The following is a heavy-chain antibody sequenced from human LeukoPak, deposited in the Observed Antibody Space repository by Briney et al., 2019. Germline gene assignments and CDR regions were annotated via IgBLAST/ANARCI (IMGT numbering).Heavy chain of an antibody. Sequence: GGALRLSCEASGFTFSSYAMNWVRQAPGKGLEWVSYISGSASTIYYADSVKGRFTISRDNARNSLYLQMNSLRDEDTAVYYCARFSPGGYSYFDYWGQGTLVTVHS. J-gene: IGHJ4*02. CDR2: ISGSASTI. V-gene: IGHV3-48*02. CDR1: GFTFSSYA. D-gene: IGHD3-22*01. CDR3: ARFSPGGYSYFDY.